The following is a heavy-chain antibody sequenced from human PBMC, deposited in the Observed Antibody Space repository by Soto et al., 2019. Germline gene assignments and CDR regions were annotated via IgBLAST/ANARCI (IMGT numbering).Heavy chain of an antibody. CDR1: GGSISSHSFY. J-gene: IGHJ5*02. D-gene: IGHD3-10*01. CDR2: IYYSGST. V-gene: IGHV4-39*01. CDR3: ARGTQGNWFDP. Sequence: PSETLSLTCTVSGGSISSHSFYWGWIRQPPGKGLECIGSIYYSGSTYYNPSLKSRVTMSVDTSKNQFSLNLTSVTAADTAVYYCARGTQGNWFDPWGQGTLLTVSS.